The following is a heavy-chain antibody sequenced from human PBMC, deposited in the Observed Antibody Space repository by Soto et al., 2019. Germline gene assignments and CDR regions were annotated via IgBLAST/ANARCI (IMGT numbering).Heavy chain of an antibody. V-gene: IGHV3-23*01. Sequence: LSLTCAASGFTFSNYGMSWVRQAPGKGLEWVSGISGSGDTTNYAVSVKGRFTISRDNSQNTLYLQIHSLRAEDTAVYYCAKDVSYYGSGSPQGYFDYWGQGTLVTVSS. CDR1: GFTFSNYG. CDR2: ISGSGDTT. CDR3: AKDVSYYGSGSPQGYFDY. J-gene: IGHJ4*02. D-gene: IGHD3-10*01.